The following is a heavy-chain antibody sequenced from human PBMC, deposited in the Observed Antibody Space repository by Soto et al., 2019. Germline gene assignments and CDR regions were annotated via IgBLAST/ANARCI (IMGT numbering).Heavy chain of an antibody. Sequence: QLQLQESGPGLVRPSGTLSLTCAVSGGFTSTNNWWSWVRQPPGKGLEWIGDAYHSGSTEYNPAHKSRVSISVDKSKHQIYLKLTSAPAADTAVYYCARSPPSSYYGGSGTFDYWGQGTLVTVSS. CDR1: GGFTSTNNW. V-gene: IGHV4-4*02. CDR2: AYHSGST. J-gene: IGHJ4*02. D-gene: IGHD3-10*01. CDR3: ARSPPSSYYGGSGTFDY.